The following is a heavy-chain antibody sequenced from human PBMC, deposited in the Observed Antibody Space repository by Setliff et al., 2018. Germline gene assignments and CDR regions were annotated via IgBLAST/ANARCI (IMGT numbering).Heavy chain of an antibody. Sequence: SVKVSCKASGDSFSNYAISWVRQAPGQGLEWMGGLIPMFGTPGYAQKFQDRVTITTDESTSTAYMELTSLRTEDTAVYYCARAAYSTRWYGYYYYMDVWGKGTTVTVSS. V-gene: IGHV1-69*05. CDR2: LIPMFGTP. D-gene: IGHD6-13*01. CDR3: ARAAYSTRWYGYYYYMDV. CDR1: GDSFSNYA. J-gene: IGHJ6*03.